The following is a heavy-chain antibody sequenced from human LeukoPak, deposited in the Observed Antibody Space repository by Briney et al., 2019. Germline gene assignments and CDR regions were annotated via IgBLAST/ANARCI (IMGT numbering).Heavy chain of an antibody. Sequence: SETLSLTCAVYGGSFSGYYWSWIRQPPGKGLEWIGEINHSGSTNYNPSLKSRVTISVDTSKNQFSLKLSSVTAADTAVYYCARKRAKFTINIVVVPADELNRFDPWGQGTLVTVSS. CDR3: ARKRAKFTINIVVVPADELNRFDP. V-gene: IGHV4-34*01. CDR2: INHSGST. D-gene: IGHD2-2*01. CDR1: GGSFSGYY. J-gene: IGHJ5*02.